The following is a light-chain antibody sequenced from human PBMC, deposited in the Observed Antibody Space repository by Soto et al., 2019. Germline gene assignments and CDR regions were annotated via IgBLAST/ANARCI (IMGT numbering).Light chain of an antibody. J-gene: IGLJ2*01. CDR3: ESYASATLI. V-gene: IGLV2-14*01. Sequence: QSALTQPASVSGSPGQSITISCTGSNSDIGAYDYVSWYQQHPGKPPTLLIYEVTFRPSGVPNRFSGSKSGNTATLTISGLLTEDDADYYCESYASATLIFGGGTKLTVL. CDR1: NSDIGAYDY. CDR2: EVT.